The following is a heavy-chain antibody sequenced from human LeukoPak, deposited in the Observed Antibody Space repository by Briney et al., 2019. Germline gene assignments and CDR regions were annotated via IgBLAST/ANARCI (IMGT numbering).Heavy chain of an antibody. D-gene: IGHD6-19*01. CDR2: VSYDGNYK. CDR1: GXSFSVSDYG. CDR3: ARYNAAVAGYDY. Sequence: PGRSLTLSCAASGXSFSVSDYGMNWVRQAPGKGLEWVAVVSYDGNYKYYADSVKGRFTISRDNSKNTLYLQMNSLRAEDTALYYCARYNAAVAGYDYWGQGTLVTVSS. V-gene: IGHV3-33*05. J-gene: IGHJ4*02.